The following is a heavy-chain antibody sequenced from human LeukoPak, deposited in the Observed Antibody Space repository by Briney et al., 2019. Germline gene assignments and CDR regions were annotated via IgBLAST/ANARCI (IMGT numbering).Heavy chain of an antibody. D-gene: IGHD1-26*01. CDR1: GGSISGGGYY. J-gene: IGHJ4*02. CDR2: IYTTGST. Sequence: SETLSLTCSVSGGSISGGGYYWSWIRQSAGKGLEWIGRIYTTGSTNYNPSLQSRVTISVDTSKNQFSLKANSVTAADTAVYYCARDYGGSYPPFDYWGQGTLVTASS. CDR3: ARDYGGSYPPFDY. V-gene: IGHV4-61*02.